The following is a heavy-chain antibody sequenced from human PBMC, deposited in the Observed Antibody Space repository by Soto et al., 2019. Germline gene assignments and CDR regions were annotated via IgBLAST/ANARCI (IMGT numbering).Heavy chain of an antibody. CDR2: ITSSSTTI. J-gene: IGHJ4*01. CDR3: ARGRVGTAYFDY. D-gene: IGHD2-21*02. Sequence: SGWSLRLSCAACRFTFTRNSLNWVRQAPGKGLEWISYITSSSTTIYYADSVKGRFTISRDNAKNSAYLQMNRPRDDDTAVYYCARGRVGTAYFDYWGQGELVTVSS. CDR1: RFTFTRNS. V-gene: IGHV3-48*02.